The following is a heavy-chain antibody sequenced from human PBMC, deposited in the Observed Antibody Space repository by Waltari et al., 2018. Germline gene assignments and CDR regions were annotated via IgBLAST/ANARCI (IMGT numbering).Heavy chain of an antibody. D-gene: IGHD3-10*01. V-gene: IGHV3-21*01. CDR3: ARDGWFGEPANDAFDI. Sequence: EVQLVESGGGLVKPGGSLRLSCAASGFTFSSYSMNWVRQAPGKGLEWVSSISSSSSYIYYADSVKGRFTISRDNAKNSLYLQMNSLRAEDTAVYYCARDGWFGEPANDAFDIWGQGTMVTVSS. CDR2: ISSSSSYI. J-gene: IGHJ3*02. CDR1: GFTFSSYS.